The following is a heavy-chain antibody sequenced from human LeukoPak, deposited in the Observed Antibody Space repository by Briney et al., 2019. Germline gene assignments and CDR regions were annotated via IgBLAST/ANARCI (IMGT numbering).Heavy chain of an antibody. CDR1: GFTFSSSE. V-gene: IGHV3-48*03. Sequence: GGSLRLSCTASGFTFSSSEMNWVRQAPGKGLEWVPYISTSGRTIYYADSVKGRFTISRDNSKNTLYLQMNSLRAEDTAVYYCAVSTEKYYFDYWGQGTLVTVSS. CDR3: AVSTEKYYFDY. CDR2: ISTSGRTI. J-gene: IGHJ4*02. D-gene: IGHD1-14*01.